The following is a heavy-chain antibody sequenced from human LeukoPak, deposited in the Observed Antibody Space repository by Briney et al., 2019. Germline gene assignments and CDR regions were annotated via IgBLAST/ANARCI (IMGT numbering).Heavy chain of an antibody. V-gene: IGHV3-53*01. D-gene: IGHD4/OR15-4a*01. CDR3: ARRAGAYSHPYDY. Sequence: GGSLRLSCAAFGFTFSSYWMSWVRQAPGKGLEWVSFIYSDNTHYSDSVKGRFTISRDNSKNTLYLQMNSLRAEDTAVYYCARRAGAYSHPYDYWGQGTLVTVSS. CDR1: GFTFSSYW. J-gene: IGHJ4*02. CDR2: IYSDNT.